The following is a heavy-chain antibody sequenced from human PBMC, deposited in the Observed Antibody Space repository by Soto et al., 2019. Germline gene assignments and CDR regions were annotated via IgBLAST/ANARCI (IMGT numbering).Heavy chain of an antibody. CDR1: GFTFATSW. CDR3: ARNLRYSQFDY. CDR2: INPDGGEQ. V-gene: IGHV3-7*01. Sequence: GGSLRLSCAASGFTFATSWMSWVRQPPGKGLEHVASINPDGGEQNYVDSVRGRFTISRDNAGKSLYLQLNSLRAEDTAVFYCARNLRYSQFDYWGQGALVTVS. D-gene: IGHD3-9*01. J-gene: IGHJ4*02.